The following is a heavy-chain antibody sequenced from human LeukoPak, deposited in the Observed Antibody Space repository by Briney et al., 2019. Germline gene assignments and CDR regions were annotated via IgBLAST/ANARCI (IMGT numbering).Heavy chain of an antibody. CDR1: GFTFSSYS. Sequence: GGSLRLSCAASGFTFSSYSMNWVRQAPGKGLEWVSSISSSSSYIYYADSVKGRFTISRDNAKNSLYLQMNSLRAEDTAVYYCATGLRIAAAGTEGSGFDYWGQGTLVTVSS. CDR2: ISSSSSYI. V-gene: IGHV3-21*01. D-gene: IGHD6-13*01. CDR3: ATGLRIAAAGTEGSGFDY. J-gene: IGHJ4*02.